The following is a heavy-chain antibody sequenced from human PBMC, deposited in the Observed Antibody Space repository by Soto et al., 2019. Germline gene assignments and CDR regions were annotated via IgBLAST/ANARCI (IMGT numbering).Heavy chain of an antibody. Sequence: GESLKISCKGSGYSFTSYWIGWVRQMPGKGLEWMGIIYPGDSDTRYSPSFQGQVTISADESISTAYLQWSSLKASDTAMYYCARQAAEAIFGVEDAFDIWGQGTMVTVSS. CDR3: ARQAAEAIFGVEDAFDI. D-gene: IGHD3-3*01. V-gene: IGHV5-51*01. J-gene: IGHJ3*02. CDR2: IYPGDSDT. CDR1: GYSFTSYW.